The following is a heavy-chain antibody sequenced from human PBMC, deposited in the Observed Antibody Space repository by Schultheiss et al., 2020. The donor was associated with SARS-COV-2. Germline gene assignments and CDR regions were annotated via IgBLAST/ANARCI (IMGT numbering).Heavy chain of an antibody. CDR3: ARDRVVSVVPAAMETAPLGYYYYMDV. D-gene: IGHD2-2*01. CDR2: IYHSGST. V-gene: IGHV4-30-2*01. Sequence: SQTLSLTCAVSGGSISSGGYSWSWIRQPPGKGLEWIGYIYHSGSTYYNPSLKSRVTISVDTSKNQFSLKLSSVTAADTAVYYCARDRVVSVVPAAMETAPLGYYYYMDVWGKGTTVTVSS. J-gene: IGHJ6*03. CDR1: GGSISSGGYS.